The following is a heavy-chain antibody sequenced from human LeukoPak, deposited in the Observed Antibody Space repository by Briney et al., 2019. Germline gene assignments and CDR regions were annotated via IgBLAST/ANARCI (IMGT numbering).Heavy chain of an antibody. Sequence: ASVKVSCKASGYTFTGYYMHWVRQAPGQGLEWMRWFSAYNGNTNYAQKFRGRVTMTRDTSTNTAYMELRSRRSDDTPVYFCARDAPRWRNAFDFWGQGTMVTVSS. CDR1: GYTFTGYY. V-gene: IGHV1-18*04. CDR3: ARDAPRWRNAFDF. D-gene: IGHD4-23*01. CDR2: FSAYNGNT. J-gene: IGHJ3*01.